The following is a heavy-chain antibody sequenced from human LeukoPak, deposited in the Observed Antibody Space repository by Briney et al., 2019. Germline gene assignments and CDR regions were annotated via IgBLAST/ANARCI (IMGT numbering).Heavy chain of an antibody. V-gene: IGHV1-18*01. CDR2: ISAYNGNT. J-gene: IGHJ5*02. Sequence: GASVKVSCKASGYTFTSYGISWVRQAPGQGLEWMGWISAYNGNTNYAQKLQGRVTMTTDTSTSTAYMELRSLRSDDTAVYYCARGIGDPYCSGGSCYSGGWFDPWGQGTLVTVSS. D-gene: IGHD2-15*01. CDR3: ARGIGDPYCSGGSCYSGGWFDP. CDR1: GYTFTSYG.